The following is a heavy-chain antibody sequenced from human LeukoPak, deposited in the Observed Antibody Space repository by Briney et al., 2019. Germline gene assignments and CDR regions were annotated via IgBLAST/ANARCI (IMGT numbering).Heavy chain of an antibody. D-gene: IGHD6-13*01. CDR3: ARDLGEAAAYFDC. V-gene: IGHV4-31*03. Sequence: SQTLSLNCTVSGGSISSGGYYWSWIRQHPGKGLEWIGYIYYSVSSYYNPSLKSRVTISVDTSKNQFSLKLSSVTAADTAVYYCARDLGEAAAYFDCWGQGTLVTVSS. CDR2: IYYSVSS. J-gene: IGHJ4*02. CDR1: GGSISSGGYY.